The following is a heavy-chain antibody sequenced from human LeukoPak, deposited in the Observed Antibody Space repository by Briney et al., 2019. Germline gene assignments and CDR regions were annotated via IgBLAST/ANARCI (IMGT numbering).Heavy chain of an antibody. CDR1: GYSISSGYY. CDR2: IYHSGST. Sequence: SETLSLTCTVSGYSISSGYYWGWIRQPPGKGLEWIGSIYHSGSTYYNPSLKSRVTISVDTSKNQFSLKLSSVTAADTAVYYCAKEGMIGGVIDYWGQGALVTVSS. V-gene: IGHV4-38-2*02. CDR3: AKEGMIGGVIDY. D-gene: IGHD3-16*01. J-gene: IGHJ4*02.